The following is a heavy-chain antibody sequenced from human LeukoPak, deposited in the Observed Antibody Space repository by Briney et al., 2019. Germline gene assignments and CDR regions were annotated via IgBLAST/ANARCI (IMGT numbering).Heavy chain of an antibody. CDR2: MNPNSGNT. V-gene: IGHV1-8*02. J-gene: IGHJ4*02. D-gene: IGHD3-16*01. CDR1: GGTFSSYA. CDR3: ARASSFLLYDYVWGITSPPDY. Sequence: GASVKVSCKASGGTFSSYAISWVRQAPGQGLEWMGWMNPNSGNTGYAQKFQGRVTMTRNTSISTAYMELSSLRSEDTAVYYCARASSFLLYDYVWGITSPPDYWGQGTLVTVSS.